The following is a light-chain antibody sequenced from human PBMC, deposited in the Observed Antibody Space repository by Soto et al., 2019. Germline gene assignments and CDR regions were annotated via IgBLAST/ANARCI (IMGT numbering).Light chain of an antibody. Sequence: QSVLTQPPSVSGAPGQRVTISCTGSSSNIGAGYDVHWYQQLPGTAPKLLIYGNSNRPSGLPDRFSGSKSGTSASLTITGLQAEVEADYYCQSYDSSLSALFGGGTKLTVL. CDR1: SSNIGAGYD. V-gene: IGLV1-40*01. J-gene: IGLJ3*02. CDR2: GNS. CDR3: QSYDSSLSAL.